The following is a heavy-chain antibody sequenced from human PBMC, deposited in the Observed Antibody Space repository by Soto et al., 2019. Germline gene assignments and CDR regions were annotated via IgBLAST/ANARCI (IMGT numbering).Heavy chain of an antibody. V-gene: IGHV1-69*06. J-gene: IGHJ4*02. Sequence: QGQLVQSGAEVKKPGSSVKVSCQTSGGTFTTSTISWVRQAPGQGLEWMGGIIPVFGTPSYAQKFQGRVTMIADKSSSTAYMELRNLRSEDTAMYYCARPADYVSGFSQWGQGTLVTVSS. CDR3: ARPADYVSGFSQ. D-gene: IGHD3-16*01. CDR1: GGTFTTST. CDR2: IIPVFGTP.